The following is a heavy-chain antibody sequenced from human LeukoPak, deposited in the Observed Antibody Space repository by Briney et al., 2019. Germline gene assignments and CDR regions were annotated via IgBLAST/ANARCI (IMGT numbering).Heavy chain of an antibody. CDR2: ISSSSSYI. CDR3: ARASPSGDWNYDY. J-gene: IGHJ4*02. CDR1: GFTFSTYS. V-gene: IGHV3-21*01. D-gene: IGHD1-7*01. Sequence: GGSLRLSCAASGFTFSTYSMNWVRQAPGKGLEWVSSISSSSSYIYYADSVRGRITISRDNAKNSLYLQMNSLRAEDTAVYYCARASPSGDWNYDYWGQGTLVTVSS.